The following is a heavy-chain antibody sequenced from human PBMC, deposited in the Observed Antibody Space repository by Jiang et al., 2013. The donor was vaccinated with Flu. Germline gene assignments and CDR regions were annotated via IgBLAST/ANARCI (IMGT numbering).Heavy chain of an antibody. CDR1: GGSISSSSYY. CDR3: ARLERFITMIVVVTDRDAFDI. J-gene: IGHJ3*02. CDR2: IYYSGST. Sequence: GPGLVKPSETLSLTCTVSGGSISSSSYYWGWIRQPPGKGLEWIGSIYYSGSTYYNPSLKSRVTISVDTSKNQFSLKLSSVTAADTAVYYCARLERFITMIVVVTDRDAFDIWGQGTMVTVSS. V-gene: IGHV4-39*01. D-gene: IGHD3-22*01.